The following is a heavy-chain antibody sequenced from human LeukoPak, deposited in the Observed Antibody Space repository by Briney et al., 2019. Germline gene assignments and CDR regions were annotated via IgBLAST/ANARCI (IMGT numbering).Heavy chain of an antibody. J-gene: IGHJ4*02. CDR2: ISYDGSNK. CDR1: GFTFSSYG. V-gene: IGHV3-30*18. D-gene: IGHD4-17*01. Sequence: GGSLRLSCAASGFTFSSYGMHWVRQAPGKGLEWVAVISYDGSNKYYADSVKGRFTISRDNSKNTLYLQMNSLRAEDTAVYYRAKDMGVDDYAYYFDYWGQGTLVTVSS. CDR3: AKDMGVDDYAYYFDY.